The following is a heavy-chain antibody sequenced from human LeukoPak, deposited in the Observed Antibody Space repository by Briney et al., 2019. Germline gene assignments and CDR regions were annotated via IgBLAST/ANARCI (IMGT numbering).Heavy chain of an antibody. CDR1: GFTFSTYW. J-gene: IGHJ4*02. CDR3: ARSVCSHGTPFDY. Sequence: GGSLRLSCAASGFTFSTYWMNWVRQAPGKGLEWVANIKQDGSEKYYVDSVKGRFTISRDNARNSLYLQMNSLRAEDTAVYYCARSVCSHGTPFDYWGQGTLVTVSS. CDR2: IKQDGSEK. V-gene: IGHV3-7*01. D-gene: IGHD2-8*01.